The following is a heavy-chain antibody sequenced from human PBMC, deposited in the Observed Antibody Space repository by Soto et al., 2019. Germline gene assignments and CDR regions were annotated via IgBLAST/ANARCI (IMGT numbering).Heavy chain of an antibody. CDR1: GFTFSSYS. J-gene: IGHJ5*02. D-gene: IGHD6-19*01. Sequence: GGSLRLSCAASGFTFSSYSMNWVRQALGKGLEWVSSISSSSSYIYYADSVKGRFTISRDNAKNSLYLQMNSLRAEDTAVYYCAKKQQWLSYNWFDPWGQGTLVTVSS. CDR3: AKKQQWLSYNWFDP. CDR2: ISSSSSYI. V-gene: IGHV3-21*01.